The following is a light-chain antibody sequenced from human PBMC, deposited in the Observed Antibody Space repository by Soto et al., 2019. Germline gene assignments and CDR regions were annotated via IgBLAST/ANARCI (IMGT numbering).Light chain of an antibody. Sequence: QSVLTQPPSASGTPGQRVTMSCSGSGSNIGPNYVYWFQQFPGTAPKLLISNNAQRPSGVPDRFSGSKSGTSASLDISGLRSEDEADYYCAAWDDSLSGRVFGGGTKLTVL. CDR1: GSNIGPNY. CDR2: NNA. V-gene: IGLV1-47*02. J-gene: IGLJ3*02. CDR3: AAWDDSLSGRV.